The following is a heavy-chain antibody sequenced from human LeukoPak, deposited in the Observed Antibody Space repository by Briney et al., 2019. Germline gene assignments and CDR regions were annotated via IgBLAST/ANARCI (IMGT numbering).Heavy chain of an antibody. D-gene: IGHD3-22*01. Sequence: SETLSLTCTVSGYSISSGYYWGWIRQPPGKGLEWIGSIYHTGSTYYNPSLKSRVTISVDTSKNQFSLKLSSVTAADTAVYYCATYDSSGLDYWGQGTLVTVSS. CDR3: ATYDSSGLDY. CDR2: IYHTGST. J-gene: IGHJ4*02. V-gene: IGHV4-38-2*02. CDR1: GYSISSGYY.